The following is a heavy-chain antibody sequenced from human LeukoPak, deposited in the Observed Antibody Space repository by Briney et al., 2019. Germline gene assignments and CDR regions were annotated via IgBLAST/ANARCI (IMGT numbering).Heavy chain of an antibody. D-gene: IGHD3-10*01. Sequence: PSETLSLTCTVSGGSISSGGYYWSWIRQHPGKGLEWIGYIYYSGSTYYNPSLKSRVTISVDTSKNQFPLKLSSVTAADTAVYYCARWLIRTNYYYYYGMDVWGQGTTVTVSS. CDR1: GGSISSGGYY. J-gene: IGHJ6*02. CDR2: IYYSGST. V-gene: IGHV4-31*03. CDR3: ARWLIRTNYYYYYGMDV.